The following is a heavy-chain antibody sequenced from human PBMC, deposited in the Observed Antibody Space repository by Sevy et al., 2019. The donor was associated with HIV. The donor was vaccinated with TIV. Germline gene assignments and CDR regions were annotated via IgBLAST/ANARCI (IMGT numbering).Heavy chain of an antibody. Sequence: GGSLTLSCAASGFTFSSYWMHWVRQAPGKGLVWVSRINSDGSSTSYADSVKGRFTISRDNAKNTLYLQMNSLRAEDTAVYYCARAEVLRYFDWQYYFDYWGQGTLVTVSS. V-gene: IGHV3-74*01. CDR2: INSDGSST. J-gene: IGHJ4*02. CDR1: GFTFSSYW. CDR3: ARAEVLRYFDWQYYFDY. D-gene: IGHD3-9*01.